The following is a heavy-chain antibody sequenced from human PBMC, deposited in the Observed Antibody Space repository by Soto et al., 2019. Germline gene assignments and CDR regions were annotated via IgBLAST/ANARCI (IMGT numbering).Heavy chain of an antibody. D-gene: IGHD6-19*01. CDR2: IYYSGGT. V-gene: IGHV4-61*01. CDR3: ARGSVVAGTDYFDY. CDR1: GGSVSSGSYY. J-gene: IGHJ4*02. Sequence: SETLSLTCTVSGGSVSSGSYYWSWIRQPPGKGLEWIGYIYYSGGTNYNPSLKSRVTISVDTSKNQFSLKLSSVTAADTAVYYCARGSVVAGTDYFDYWGQGTLVTVS.